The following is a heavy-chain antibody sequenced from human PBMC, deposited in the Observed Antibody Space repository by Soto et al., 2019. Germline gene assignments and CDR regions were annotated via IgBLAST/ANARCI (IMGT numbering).Heavy chain of an antibody. D-gene: IGHD1-26*01. CDR1: GFTFSSYS. J-gene: IGHJ4*02. Sequence: EVQLVESGGGLVKPGGSLRLSCAASGFTFSSYSMNWVRHAPGKGLEWVSSISSSSSYIYYADSVKGRFTISRDNAKNSLYLQMNSLRAEDTAVYYCARDLDGSYTLDYWGQGTLVTVSS. V-gene: IGHV3-21*01. CDR2: ISSSSSYI. CDR3: ARDLDGSYTLDY.